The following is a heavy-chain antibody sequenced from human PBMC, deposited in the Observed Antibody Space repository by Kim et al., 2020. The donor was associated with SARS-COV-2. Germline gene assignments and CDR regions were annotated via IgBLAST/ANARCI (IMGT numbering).Heavy chain of an antibody. Sequence: YRPSFQGQVTISADKSISTAYLQWSSLKASDTAMYYCARPSGYSYGYVLYWGQGTLVTVSS. CDR3: ARPSGYSYGYVLY. V-gene: IGHV5-51*01. D-gene: IGHD5-18*01. J-gene: IGHJ4*02.